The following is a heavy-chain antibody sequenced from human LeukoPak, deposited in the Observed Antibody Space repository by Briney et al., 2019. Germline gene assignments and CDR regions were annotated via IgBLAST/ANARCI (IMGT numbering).Heavy chain of an antibody. CDR3: AKDFSLGGSYFDH. Sequence: GGSLRLSCAASGFTFSSFGMHWVRQAPGKGLEWVAFIRYDGSDKYYVDSVKGRFTISRDNSKKTLYLQLNSLRAEDTSTYYCAKDFSLGGSYFDHWGQGTLVTVSS. J-gene: IGHJ4*02. V-gene: IGHV3-30*02. CDR1: GFTFSSFG. CDR2: IRYDGSDK. D-gene: IGHD3-10*01.